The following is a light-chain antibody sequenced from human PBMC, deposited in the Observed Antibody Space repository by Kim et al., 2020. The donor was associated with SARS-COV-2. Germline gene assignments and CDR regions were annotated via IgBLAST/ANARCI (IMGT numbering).Light chain of an antibody. CDR2: DVS. CDR3: SSYTSSSTRV. Sequence: GQSIAISCTGTSSEVGGYNNVSWYQQHPGKAPQLMIYDVSNRPAGVSNRFSGAKAGNTASLTISGLPAEDEADYYCSSYTSSSTRVFGGGTQLTVL. CDR1: SSEVGGYNN. V-gene: IGLV2-14*03. J-gene: IGLJ3*02.